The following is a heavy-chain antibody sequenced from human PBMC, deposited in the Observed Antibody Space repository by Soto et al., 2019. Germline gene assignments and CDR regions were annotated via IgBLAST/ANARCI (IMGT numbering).Heavy chain of an antibody. V-gene: IGHV4-61*08. Sequence: PSETLSLTCTVSGVSISSGGYYWTWIRQPPGKGLEWIGYIYYSGSTNYNPSLKSRVTISVDTSKNQFSLKMSSVTAADTAVYYCARLATGYYFDYWGQGTLVTVSS. CDR2: IYYSGST. D-gene: IGHD1-1*01. CDR3: ARLATGYYFDY. CDR1: GVSISSGGYY. J-gene: IGHJ4*02.